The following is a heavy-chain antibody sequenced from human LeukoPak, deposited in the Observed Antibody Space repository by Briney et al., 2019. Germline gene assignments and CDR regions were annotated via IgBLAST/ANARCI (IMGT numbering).Heavy chain of an antibody. V-gene: IGHV1-2*02. D-gene: IGHD3-22*01. CDR2: INPNSGGT. CDR3: ARPLGYLGYDSSGYLAFDI. CDR1: GYTFTRYY. J-gene: IGHJ3*02. Sequence: ASVKVSCKASGYTFTRYYMHWVRQAPGQGLEWMGWINPNSGGTNYAQKFQGRVTMTRDTSISTAYMEVSRLRSDDTAVYYCARPLGYLGYDSSGYLAFDIWGQGTRVSVSS.